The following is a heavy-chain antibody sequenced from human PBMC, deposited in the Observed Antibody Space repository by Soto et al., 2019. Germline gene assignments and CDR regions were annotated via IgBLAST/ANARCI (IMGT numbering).Heavy chain of an antibody. Sequence: SVKVSCKASGGTFSSYAISWVRQAPGQGLEWMGGIIPIFGTANYAQKFQGRVTIAADKSTSTAYMELSSLRSEDTAVYYCARHPEPSSSWYGWFDPWGQGTLVTVSS. CDR1: GGTFSSYA. J-gene: IGHJ5*02. CDR3: ARHPEPSSSWYGWFDP. CDR2: IIPIFGTA. V-gene: IGHV1-69*06. D-gene: IGHD6-13*01.